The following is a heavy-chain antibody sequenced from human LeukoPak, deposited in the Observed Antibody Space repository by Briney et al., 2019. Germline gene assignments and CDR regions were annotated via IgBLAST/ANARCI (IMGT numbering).Heavy chain of an antibody. Sequence: GGALRLSCAASGFTFSSYAMSWVRQAPGKGLEWVSAISGSGGSTYYADSVKGRVTISRDNSKNTRYLQMNSLRAEDTAVYYCAKDLDDRSGYFLGWFDPWGQGTLVTVSS. J-gene: IGHJ5*02. CDR1: GFTFSSYA. D-gene: IGHD3-22*01. CDR3: AKDLDDRSGYFLGWFDP. V-gene: IGHV3-23*01. CDR2: ISGSGGST.